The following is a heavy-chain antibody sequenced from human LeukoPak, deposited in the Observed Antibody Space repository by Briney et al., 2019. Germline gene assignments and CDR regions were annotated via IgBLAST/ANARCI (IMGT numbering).Heavy chain of an antibody. Sequence: GGSLRLSCAASGFTFSSYEMNWVRQAPGKGLEWVSYISGSGNDIYYADSVKGRFTISRDNAKNSLYLQMNSLRAEDTAVYYCARDSDGPGAFDIWGQGTMVTVSS. V-gene: IGHV3-48*03. CDR1: GFTFSSYE. CDR3: ARDSDGPGAFDI. CDR2: ISGSGNDI. J-gene: IGHJ3*02. D-gene: IGHD4-17*01.